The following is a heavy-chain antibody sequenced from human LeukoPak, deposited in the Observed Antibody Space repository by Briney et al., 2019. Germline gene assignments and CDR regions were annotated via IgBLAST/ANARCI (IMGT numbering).Heavy chain of an antibody. CDR2: IYHSGST. CDR1: GGSISSGGYS. Sequence: SETLSLTCAVSGGSISSGGYSWSWIRQPPGKGLEWIGYIYHSGSTYHNPSLKSRVTISVDRSKNQFSLELNSVTAADTAVYYCARHKELDYWGQGTLVTVSS. J-gene: IGHJ4*02. CDR3: ARHKELDY. D-gene: IGHD1-1*01. V-gene: IGHV4-30-2*01.